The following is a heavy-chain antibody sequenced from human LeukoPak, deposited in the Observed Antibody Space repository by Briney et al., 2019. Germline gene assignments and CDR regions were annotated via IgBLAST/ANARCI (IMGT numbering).Heavy chain of an antibody. CDR3: ARVPASTEYSSSY. CDR1: GYTFTSYY. D-gene: IGHD6-6*01. Sequence: ASVKVSCKASGYTFTSYYTHWVRQAPGQGLEWMGIINPSGGSTSYAQKFQGRVTMTRDTSTSTVYMGLSSLRSEDTAVYYCARVPASTEYSSSYWGQGTLVTVSS. CDR2: INPSGGST. V-gene: IGHV1-46*01. J-gene: IGHJ4*02.